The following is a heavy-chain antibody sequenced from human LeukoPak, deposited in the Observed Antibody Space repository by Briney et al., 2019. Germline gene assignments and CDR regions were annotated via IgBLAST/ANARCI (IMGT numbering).Heavy chain of an antibody. Sequence: SETLSLTCAVYGGSFSGYYWSWIRQPPRKGLEWIGEINHSGSTNYNPSLKSRVTISVDTSKNQFSLKLSSVTAADTAVYYCARIYSSGTYNWFDPWGQGTLVTVSS. CDR3: ARIYSSGTYNWFDP. J-gene: IGHJ5*02. CDR2: INHSGST. V-gene: IGHV4-34*01. D-gene: IGHD6-19*01. CDR1: GGSFSGYY.